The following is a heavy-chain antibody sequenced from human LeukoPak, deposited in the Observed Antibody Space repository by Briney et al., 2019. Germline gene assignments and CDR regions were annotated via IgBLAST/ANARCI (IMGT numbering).Heavy chain of an antibody. Sequence: HPGGSLRLSCAASGFTFSDYYMTWIRQAPGKGLEWVAFIRYDGSNKYYADSVKGRFTISRDNSKNTLYLQMNSLRAEDTAVYYCAKSGGLKHTVTTFGILGFWGQGTLVTVSS. D-gene: IGHD4-17*01. CDR3: AKSGGLKHTVTTFGILGF. J-gene: IGHJ4*02. V-gene: IGHV3-30*02. CDR1: GFTFSDYY. CDR2: IRYDGSNK.